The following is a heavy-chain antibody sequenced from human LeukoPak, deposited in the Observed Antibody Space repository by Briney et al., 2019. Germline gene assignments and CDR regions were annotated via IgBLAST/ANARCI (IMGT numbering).Heavy chain of an antibody. D-gene: IGHD6-19*01. CDR3: ARQGYSSVWYGAGGLDV. V-gene: IGHV4-39*01. Sequence: KPSETLSLTCTVSGGSISRSSYYWGWIRQTPGKGPEWIGSIYYGGSTYYNPSLKSRVTISVDTSKNQFSLKLSSVTAADTAVYYCARQGYSSVWYGAGGLDVWGQGTTVTVSS. CDR2: IYYGGST. J-gene: IGHJ6*02. CDR1: GGSISRSSYY.